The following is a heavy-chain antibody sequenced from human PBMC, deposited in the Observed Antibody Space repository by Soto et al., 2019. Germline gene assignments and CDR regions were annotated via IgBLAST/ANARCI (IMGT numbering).Heavy chain of an antibody. Sequence: LSLTCGVAEGSCSGYSWTRIRKSPGQGLEWIGEINHGGGTHYNPSLKSRVTISIDRSTNQFSLNLTSVIPADTAVYYCARGRGPLVREVGPVVWRLNHWGEGTLVTVSS. CDR3: ARGRGPLVREVGPVVWRLNH. V-gene: IGHV4-34*01. J-gene: IGHJ4*02. CDR1: EGSCSGYS. D-gene: IGHD3-10*01. CDR2: INHGGGT.